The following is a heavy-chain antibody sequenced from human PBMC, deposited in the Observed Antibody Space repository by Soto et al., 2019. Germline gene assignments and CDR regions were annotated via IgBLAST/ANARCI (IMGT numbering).Heavy chain of an antibody. V-gene: IGHV3-23*01. Sequence: GGSLRLSCVASGLSFSTYAMTWVRQAPGKGLEWVSLISGSGSITYYADSVEGRFTISRDNSKNTLYLQMNSLRAEDTAVYYCAKSPYSSSWTGNYNWFDPWGQGTLVTVSS. CDR2: ISGSGSIT. J-gene: IGHJ5*02. D-gene: IGHD6-13*01. CDR1: GLSFSTYA. CDR3: AKSPYSSSWTGNYNWFDP.